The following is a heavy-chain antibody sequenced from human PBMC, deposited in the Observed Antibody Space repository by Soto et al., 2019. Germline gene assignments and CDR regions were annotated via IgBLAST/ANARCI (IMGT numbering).Heavy chain of an antibody. D-gene: IGHD3-10*01. CDR1: GFTFSSYS. CDR2: ISSSSSTI. Sequence: EVQLMESGGGLVQPGGSLRLSCAASGFTFSSYSMNWVRQAPGKGLEWVSYISSSSSTIYYADSVKGRFTISRDNAKNSLYLQMNSLRAEDTAVYYCASSYGSGPRDGMDVWGQGTTVTVSS. V-gene: IGHV3-48*01. CDR3: ASSYGSGPRDGMDV. J-gene: IGHJ6*02.